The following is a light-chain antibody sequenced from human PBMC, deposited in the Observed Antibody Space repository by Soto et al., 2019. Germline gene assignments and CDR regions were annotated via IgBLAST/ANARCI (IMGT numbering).Light chain of an antibody. CDR2: AAS. J-gene: IGKJ1*01. Sequence: DIQMTRFPSSLSASLVDIVTITWRASQTINSYLTWYQQKPGKAPQVLIYAASNLQSGVPSRFSGSGSGTDFTLTISSLHPEDFANYYCLQSQSTPRTVGQGTQVDNK. CDR3: LQSQSTPRT. V-gene: IGKV1-39*01. CDR1: QTINSY.